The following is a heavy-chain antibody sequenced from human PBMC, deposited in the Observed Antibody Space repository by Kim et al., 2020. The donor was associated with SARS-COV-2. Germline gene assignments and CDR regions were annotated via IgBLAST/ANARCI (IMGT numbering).Heavy chain of an antibody. Sequence: SETLSLICTVSGGSISSGNYYWSWIRQHPGEGLEWIGYIYYSGSTYYTSSLKSRLTISLDTSNNQFSLRLRSVTAADTAVYYCARCDSGAATWLDPWAREFWSPSPQ. V-gene: IGHV4-31*03. J-gene: IGHJ5*02. D-gene: IGHD3-22*01. CDR3: ARCDSGAATWLDP. CDR2: IYYSGST. CDR1: GGSISSGNYY.